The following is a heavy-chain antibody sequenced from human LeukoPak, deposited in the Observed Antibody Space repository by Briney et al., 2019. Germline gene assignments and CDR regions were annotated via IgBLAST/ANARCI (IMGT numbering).Heavy chain of an antibody. V-gene: IGHV5-51*01. CDR1: GYSFTNSW. J-gene: IGHJ6*03. Sequence: KAGESLKISCQGSGYSFTNSWIGWVRQMPGKGLEWMGIIYPGDSDTTYSPSFQGQVTISADKSISTACLQWSSLKASDTAMYYCARHSMGTAMVFLGYYYYMDVWGKGTTVTVSS. CDR2: IYPGDSDT. CDR3: ARHSMGTAMVFLGYYYYMDV. D-gene: IGHD5-18*01.